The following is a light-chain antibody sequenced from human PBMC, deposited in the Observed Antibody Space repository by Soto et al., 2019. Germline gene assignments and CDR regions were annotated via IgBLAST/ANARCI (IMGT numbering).Light chain of an antibody. CDR2: RAF. V-gene: IGKV3-20*01. CDR1: QSIDNNY. CDR3: QQYGSSIT. J-gene: IGKJ3*01. Sequence: DIVLTQSPDTLSLSPGERATLSCRASQSIDNNYLAWYQQKPGRAPRLLIYRAFSRATGIPDRFSASASGTDFSLTISRLEPEDFAVYYRQQYGSSITFGPGTKVDIK.